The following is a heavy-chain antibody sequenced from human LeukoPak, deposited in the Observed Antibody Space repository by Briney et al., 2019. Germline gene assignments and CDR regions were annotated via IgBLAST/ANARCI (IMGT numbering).Heavy chain of an antibody. D-gene: IGHD3-10*01. J-gene: IGHJ6*02. Sequence: ASVKLCCKASGYTFTRYDINWVRQATGQGLELIGSMNPNSGNTGYAKKLPARVTMTRNTSTRTASLELSSLRSEATAVYYSPRVPTMVRGRSYYYHPYGMDVCSQGTTVTPSS. CDR3: PRVPTMVRGRSYYYHPYGMDV. CDR2: MNPNSGNT. CDR1: GYTFTRYD. V-gene: IGHV1-8*01.